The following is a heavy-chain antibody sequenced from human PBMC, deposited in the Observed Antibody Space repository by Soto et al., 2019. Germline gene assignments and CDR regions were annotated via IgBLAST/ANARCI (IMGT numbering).Heavy chain of an antibody. CDR2: ISAYNGNT. D-gene: IGHD3-16*01. J-gene: IGHJ4*02. CDR3: ARGGTPIDY. Sequence: QVQLVQSGAEVKKPGASVKVSCKASGYTFTNFGISWVRQAPGQALEWMGWISAYNGNTNYAQNFQGRVTMTTDTFTSTASMELRSLRSNDTAVYYGARGGTPIDYWCQGTLVTVSS. CDR1: GYTFTNFG. V-gene: IGHV1-18*01.